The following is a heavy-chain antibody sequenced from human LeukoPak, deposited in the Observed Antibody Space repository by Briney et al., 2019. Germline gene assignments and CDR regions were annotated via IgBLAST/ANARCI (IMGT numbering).Heavy chain of an antibody. Sequence: PGGSLRPSCAASGFTITTYAISWVRRAPGKGLEWVSAISGSGGSTYYADSVKGRFTISRDNSKNTLYLQMNSLRAEDTAVYYCAKDGRYGYSYGYGAGGYWGQGTLVTVSS. CDR3: AKDGRYGYSYGYGAGGY. V-gene: IGHV3-23*01. CDR1: GFTITTYA. J-gene: IGHJ4*02. CDR2: ISGSGGST. D-gene: IGHD5-18*01.